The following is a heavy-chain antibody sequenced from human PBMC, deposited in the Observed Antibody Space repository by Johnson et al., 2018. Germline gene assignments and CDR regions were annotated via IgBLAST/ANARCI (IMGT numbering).Heavy chain of an antibody. Sequence: VQLVESGGGLVQPGGSLRLSCAASGFTFSNYAMRWVRQAPGKGLEWVSDISGSGGITYYADSVTGRFTISRDNSKNTLYLQRNSLRAEDTAVYYCAGDSVPGSGERHAPWLVGYFQHWGQGTLVTVSS. CDR1: GFTFSNYA. J-gene: IGHJ1*01. D-gene: IGHD6-19*01. V-gene: IGHV3-23*04. CDR2: ISGSGGIT. CDR3: AGDSVPGSGERHAPWLVGYFQH.